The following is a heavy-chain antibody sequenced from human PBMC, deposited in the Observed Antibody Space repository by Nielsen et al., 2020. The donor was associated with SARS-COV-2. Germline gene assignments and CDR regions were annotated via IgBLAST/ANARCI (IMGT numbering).Heavy chain of an antibody. Sequence: SVKVSCKVSGGIFNSFAISWVRQAPGQGLDWMGRIIPVLEIANYAQTFQGRVTIIADKTTSTASMELSSLTSEDTAVYYCARATVNTGYEIIDFWGQGTLVTVSS. V-gene: IGHV1-69*04. CDR2: IIPVLEIA. CDR1: GGIFNSFA. J-gene: IGHJ4*02. D-gene: IGHD5-12*01. CDR3: ARATVNTGYEIIDF.